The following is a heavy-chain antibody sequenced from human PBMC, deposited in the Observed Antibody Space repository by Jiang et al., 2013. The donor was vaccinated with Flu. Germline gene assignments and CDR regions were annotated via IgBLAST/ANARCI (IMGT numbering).Heavy chain of an antibody. J-gene: IGHJ6*02. CDR3: ARLIASGYYYGMDV. Sequence: KPTQTLTLTCTFSGFSLSTSGVGVGWIRQPPGKALEWLALIYWDDDKRYSPSLKSRLTITKDTSKNQVVLTMTNMDPVDTATYYCARLIASGYYYGMDVWGQGDHGHRLL. V-gene: IGHV2-5*02. CDR2: IYWDDDK. CDR1: GFSLSTSGVG. D-gene: IGHD2/OR15-2a*01.